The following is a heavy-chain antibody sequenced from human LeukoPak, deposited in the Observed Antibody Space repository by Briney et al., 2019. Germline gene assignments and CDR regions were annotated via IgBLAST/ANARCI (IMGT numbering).Heavy chain of an antibody. V-gene: IGHV3-23*01. CDR3: AKTETTGTTYYFDY. J-gene: IGHJ4*02. CDR1: GFTFSAYA. D-gene: IGHD1-7*01. Sequence: GGSLRLSCAASGFTFSAYAMSWVRQTPGKGVEWVSIISDSGDRTYYVDSVKGRFTTSRDNSKNTQYLQMNSLRADDTAIYYCAKTETTGTTYYFDYWGQGTLVTVSS. CDR2: ISDSGDRT.